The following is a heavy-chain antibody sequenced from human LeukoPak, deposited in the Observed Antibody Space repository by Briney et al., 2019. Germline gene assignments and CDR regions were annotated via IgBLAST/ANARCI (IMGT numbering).Heavy chain of an antibody. CDR1: GYTFTGYY. Sequence: EASVKVSCKASGYTFTGYYMHWVRQAPGQGLERMGWINPNSGGTNYAQKFQGKVTMTRDTSISTAYMELSRLRSDDTAVYYCVTALYYGSGSYIDYWGQGTLVTVSS. J-gene: IGHJ4*02. V-gene: IGHV1-2*02. D-gene: IGHD3-10*01. CDR2: INPNSGGT. CDR3: VTALYYGSGSYIDY.